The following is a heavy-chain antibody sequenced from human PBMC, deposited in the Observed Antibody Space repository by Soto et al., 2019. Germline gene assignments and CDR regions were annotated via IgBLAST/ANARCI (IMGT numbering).Heavy chain of an antibody. J-gene: IGHJ4*02. CDR3: ARGALYSSTWYGDEY. CDR1: GFIFSNYD. Sequence: GGSMRISCEASGFIFSNYDMQWVRQAPGKGLEWVAIIWYDESNAYYAESVKGRFTISRDNSRVFLQMDSLGVDDTGIYYCARGALYSSTWYGDEYWGQGTQVTVSS. V-gene: IGHV3-33*01. D-gene: IGHD6-13*01. CDR2: IWYDESNA.